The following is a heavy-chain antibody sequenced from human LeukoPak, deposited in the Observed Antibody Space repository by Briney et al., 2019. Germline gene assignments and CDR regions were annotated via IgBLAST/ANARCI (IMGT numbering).Heavy chain of an antibody. CDR3: ARGIRYYYYYGMDV. Sequence: GGSLRLSCTASGFTFSSYWMGWVRQAPGKGLEWVANINQDGSEKHYVDSVKGRFTISRDNAKNSLFLQMNSLRVEDTAVYYCARGIRYYYYYGMDVWGHGTTVTVSS. V-gene: IGHV3-7*01. J-gene: IGHJ6*02. CDR2: INQDGSEK. CDR1: GFTFSSYW.